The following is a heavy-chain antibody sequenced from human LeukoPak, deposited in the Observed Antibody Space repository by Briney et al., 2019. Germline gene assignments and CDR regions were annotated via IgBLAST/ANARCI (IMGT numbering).Heavy chain of an antibody. V-gene: IGHV3-48*03. J-gene: IGHJ4*02. Sequence: SGGSLRLSCATSGFTFSSYAMNWVRQAPGKGLEWVSYISSTGSTLYYTDSVKGRFTISRDNAKNSLYLQMNSLRAEDTAVYYCARGANCGGDCYDYWGQGTLVTVSS. CDR1: GFTFSSYA. CDR3: ARGANCGGDCYDY. D-gene: IGHD2-21*02. CDR2: ISSTGSTL.